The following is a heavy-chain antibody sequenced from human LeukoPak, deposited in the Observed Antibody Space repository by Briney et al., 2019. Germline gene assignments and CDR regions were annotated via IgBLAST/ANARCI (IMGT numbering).Heavy chain of an antibody. Sequence: SETLSLTCAVYGVSFSDYYWSWIRQPPGKGLEWIGEIQYSADTNYNPSLKSRVTISVDTSKNQLSLKLSSVTAADTAVYYCLGSGSSYFDYWGQGTLVTVSS. CDR2: IQYSADT. J-gene: IGHJ4*02. CDR3: LGSGSSYFDY. D-gene: IGHD3-10*01. V-gene: IGHV4-34*01. CDR1: GVSFSDYY.